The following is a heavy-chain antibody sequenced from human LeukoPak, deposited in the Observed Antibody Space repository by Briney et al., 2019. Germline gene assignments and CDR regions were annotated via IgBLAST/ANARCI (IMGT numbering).Heavy chain of an antibody. CDR1: GFTFSSYG. J-gene: IGHJ4*02. V-gene: IGHV3-33*01. CDR3: ARDNKIQLAYTDY. Sequence: GGSLRLSCAAPGFTFSSYGMHWVRQAPGKGLEWVAVIWYDGSNKYYADSVKGRFTISRDNSKNTLYLQMNSLRAEDTAVYYCARDNKIQLAYTDYRGQGTLVTVSS. CDR2: IWYDGSNK. D-gene: IGHD5-18*01.